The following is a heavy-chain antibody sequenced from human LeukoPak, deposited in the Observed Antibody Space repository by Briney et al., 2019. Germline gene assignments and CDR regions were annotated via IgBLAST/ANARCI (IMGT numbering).Heavy chain of an antibody. CDR2: ISGRGGST. D-gene: IGHD3-3*01. CDR3: AKDLNGVLRFLEWLTPGL. J-gene: IGHJ2*01. CDR1: GFTFSSYA. V-gene: IGHV3-23*01. Sequence: GGSLRLSCAASGFTFSSYAMSWVRQAPGKGLEWVSVISGRGGSTYYADSVKGRFTISRDNSKNTLYLQMNSLRAEDTAVYYCAKDLNGVLRFLEWLTPGLWGRGTLVTVSS.